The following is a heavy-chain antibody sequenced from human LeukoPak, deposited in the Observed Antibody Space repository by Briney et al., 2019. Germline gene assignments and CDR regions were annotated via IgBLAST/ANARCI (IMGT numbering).Heavy chain of an antibody. V-gene: IGHV3-43*02. Sequence: GGPLRLSCTTSGFTFDEHAMHWVRQVPGRGLEWVSLISGDGASEHYADSVKGRFTISRDNSRNSLFLQMNSLRTEDTALYFCAKRSGAPNNSDYWGQGVLVTVSS. CDR2: ISGDGASE. CDR1: GFTFDEHA. D-gene: IGHD1-14*01. CDR3: AKRSGAPNNSDY. J-gene: IGHJ4*02.